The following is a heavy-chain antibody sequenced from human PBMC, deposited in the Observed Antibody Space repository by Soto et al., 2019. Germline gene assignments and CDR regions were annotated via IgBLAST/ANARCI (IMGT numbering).Heavy chain of an antibody. CDR1: GFTFDDYG. D-gene: IGHD3-3*01. CDR3: ARDGQEVLRFLEWSDYYYYMDV. Sequence: EVQLVESGGGVVRPGGSLRLSCAASGFTFDDYGMSWVRQAPGKGLEWVSGINWNGGSTGYADSVKGRFTISRDNAKNSLYLQMNSLRAEDTALYHCARDGQEVLRFLEWSDYYYYMDVWGKGTTVTVSS. V-gene: IGHV3-20*01. CDR2: INWNGGST. J-gene: IGHJ6*03.